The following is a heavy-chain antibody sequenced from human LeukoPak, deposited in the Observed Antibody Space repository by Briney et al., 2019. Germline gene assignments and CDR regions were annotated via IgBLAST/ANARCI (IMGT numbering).Heavy chain of an antibody. Sequence: GGSLRLSCAASGFTVSSNYMSWVRQAPGKGLKWVSVLYIAGSTCYADSVKGRFTISRDNSKNTLYLQMNSLSVEDTAIYYCARGGFWSGNGMDVWGQGTTVIVSS. CDR1: GFTVSSNY. J-gene: IGHJ6*02. V-gene: IGHV3-66*01. CDR3: ARGGFWSGNGMDV. D-gene: IGHD3-3*01. CDR2: LYIAGST.